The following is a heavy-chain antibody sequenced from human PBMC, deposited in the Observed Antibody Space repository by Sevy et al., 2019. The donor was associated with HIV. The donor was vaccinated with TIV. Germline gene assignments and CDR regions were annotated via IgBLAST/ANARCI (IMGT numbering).Heavy chain of an antibody. V-gene: IGHV6-1*01. CDR2: TDYRSKWYN. Sequence: KQSQTLSLTCAISGDSVSSNSAAWNWIRQSPSRGLEWLGRTDYRSKWYNDYAVSVKSRITINPDTSKNQFSLQLNSVTPEDTAVYHCARDLDYYDSSGGYDAFDIWGQGTMVTVSS. D-gene: IGHD3-22*01. CDR3: ARDLDYYDSSGGYDAFDI. J-gene: IGHJ3*02. CDR1: GDSVSSNSAA.